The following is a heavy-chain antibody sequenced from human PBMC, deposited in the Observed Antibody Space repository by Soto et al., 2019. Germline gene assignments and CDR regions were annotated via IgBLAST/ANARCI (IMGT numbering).Heavy chain of an antibody. CDR2: IIPIFGTA. CDR3: SRDLGVAGTERADY. Sequence: QVQLVQSGAEVKKPGSSVKVSCKASGGTFSSYAISWVRQAPGQGLEWMGGIIPIFGTANYAQKFQGRVTITADESTSTPYLALSSLRSEDTAVYYSSRDLGVAGTERADYWGQGTLVTVSS. V-gene: IGHV1-69*12. D-gene: IGHD6-19*01. CDR1: GGTFSSYA. J-gene: IGHJ4*02.